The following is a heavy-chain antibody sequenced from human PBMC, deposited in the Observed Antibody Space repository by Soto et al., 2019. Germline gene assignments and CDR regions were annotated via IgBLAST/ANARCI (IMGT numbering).Heavy chain of an antibody. Sequence: LSLTCTVSGGSISNTNYYWGWIRQPPGKGLEWIASIYYSGSPYHNPSLRSRVTISVDTSKNQVSLNLNSVTAADTAVYYCARLLYDSRGYYYFDKWGQGTLVTVSS. V-gene: IGHV4-39*01. J-gene: IGHJ4*02. CDR3: ARLLYDSRGYYYFDK. CDR1: GGSISNTNYY. CDR2: IYYSGSP. D-gene: IGHD3-22*01.